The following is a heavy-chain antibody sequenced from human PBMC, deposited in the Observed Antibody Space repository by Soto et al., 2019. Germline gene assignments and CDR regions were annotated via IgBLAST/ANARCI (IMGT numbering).Heavy chain of an antibody. CDR3: ARGGSSSDNGMDV. J-gene: IGHJ6*02. Sequence: ESGGGLVQPGGSLRLSCAASGFTFSTYSMNWVRQAPGKGLEWVSYISSRSYTIYYVDSGKGRFTISRDNAKNSLYLQMNSLRDEDTAVYYWARGGSSSDNGMDVGGQGTTVTVSS. D-gene: IGHD6-6*01. CDR1: GFTFSTYS. CDR2: ISSRSYTI. V-gene: IGHV3-48*02.